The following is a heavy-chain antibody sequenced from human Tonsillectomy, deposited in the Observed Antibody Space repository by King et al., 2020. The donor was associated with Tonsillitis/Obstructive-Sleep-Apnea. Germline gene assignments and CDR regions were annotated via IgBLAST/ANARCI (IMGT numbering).Heavy chain of an antibody. V-gene: IGHV3-49*04. CDR2: IRSKAYGETT. J-gene: IGHJ5*02. D-gene: IGHD3-22*01. Sequence: VQLVESGGGLVQPGRSLRLSCTASGFTFGDYAMSWVRQAPGKGLEWVGFIRSKAYGETTEYAASVKGRFTISRDDSKSIAYLQMNSLKTEDTAVYYCTRVAYYYDSSGYEGWFDPWGQGTLVTVSS. CDR1: GFTFGDYA. CDR3: TRVAYYYDSSGYEGWFDP.